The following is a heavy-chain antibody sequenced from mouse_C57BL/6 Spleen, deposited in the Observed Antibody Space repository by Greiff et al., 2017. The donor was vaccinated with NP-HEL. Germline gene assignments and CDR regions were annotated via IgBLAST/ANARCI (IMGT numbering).Heavy chain of an antibody. V-gene: IGHV1-75*01. CDR2: IFPGSGST. J-gene: IGHJ4*01. CDR1: GYTFTDSY. D-gene: IGHD2-1*01. CDR3: ARRGYGNYDAMDY. Sequence: QVQLRQSGPELVKPGASVEISCKASGYTFTDSYINWVQQRPGQGLAWIGWIFPGSGSTYYNEKFKGKATLTVDNSSSTAYMLLISLTSEDSAVYFCARRGYGNYDAMDYWGQGTSVTVSS.